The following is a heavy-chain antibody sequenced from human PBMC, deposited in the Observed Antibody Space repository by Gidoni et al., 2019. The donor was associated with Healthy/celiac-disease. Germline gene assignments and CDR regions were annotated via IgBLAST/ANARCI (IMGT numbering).Heavy chain of an antibody. Sequence: QVQLQESGPGLVKPSQTLSLTCTVSGGSISSGDYYWSWIRQPPGKGLEWIGYIYYSGSTYFNPSLKSRVTISVDTSKNQFSLKLSSVTAADTAVYYCARDLPEEGNAFDIWGQGTMVTVSS. CDR2: IYYSGST. J-gene: IGHJ3*02. CDR3: ARDLPEEGNAFDI. CDR1: GGSISSGDYY. V-gene: IGHV4-30-4*01.